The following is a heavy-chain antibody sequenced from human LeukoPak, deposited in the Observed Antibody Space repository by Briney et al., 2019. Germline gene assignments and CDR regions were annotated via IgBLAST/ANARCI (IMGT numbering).Heavy chain of an antibody. D-gene: IGHD2-15*01. J-gene: IGHJ5*02. CDR2: ISSSSNYI. CDR1: GFTFSSYW. CDR3: ARDRGGWFDP. V-gene: IGHV3-21*01. Sequence: PGGSLRLSCAASGFTFSSYWMHWVRQVPGKGLEWVSSISSSSNYIYYADSLQGRFTLSRDNSKNSLYLQMNSLRAEDTAVYYCARDRGGWFDPWGQGTLVTVSS.